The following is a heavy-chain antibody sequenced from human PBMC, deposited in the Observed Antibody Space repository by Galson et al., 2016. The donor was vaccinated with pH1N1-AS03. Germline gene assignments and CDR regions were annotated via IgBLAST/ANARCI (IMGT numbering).Heavy chain of an antibody. V-gene: IGHV4-59*08. D-gene: IGHD4-17*01. J-gene: IGHJ4*02. Sequence: LSLTCTVSGGSVSSYYWSWIRQPPGKGLEWIGYIFHSGRTNSNPSLKGRVTISIDTSTNQFSLKLTSVTAADTAVYYCARFPDYGDDVGYWGQGTLVTVSS. CDR1: GGSVSSYY. CDR3: ARFPDYGDDVGY. CDR2: IFHSGRT.